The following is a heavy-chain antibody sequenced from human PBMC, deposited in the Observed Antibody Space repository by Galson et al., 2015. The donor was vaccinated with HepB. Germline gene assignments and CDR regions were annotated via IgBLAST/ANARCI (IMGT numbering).Heavy chain of an antibody. J-gene: IGHJ6*02. D-gene: IGHD1-26*01. V-gene: IGHV3-21*01. CDR2: ISSSSSYI. CDR3: ARSYSGSPRSGDYYYYGMDV. CDR1: GFTFSSYS. Sequence: SLRLSCAASGFTFSSYSMNWVRQAPGKGLEWVSSISSSSSYIYYADSVKGRFTISRDNAKNSLYLQMNSLRAEDTAVYYCARSYSGSPRSGDYYYYGMDVWGQGTTVTVSS.